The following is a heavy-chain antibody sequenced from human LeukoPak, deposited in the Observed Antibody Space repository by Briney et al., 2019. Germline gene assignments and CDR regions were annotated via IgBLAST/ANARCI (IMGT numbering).Heavy chain of an antibody. CDR3: ARLTAVVTFDY. D-gene: IGHD4-23*01. CDR1: GYTFSDYW. CDR2: IYPGDSDT. Sequence: GESLKISCRASGYTFSDYWIAWVRQMPGQGLEWMGIIYPGDSDTRYSPPFRGQVTISADKSISTAYLQWRSLKVSDSAMYYCARLTAVVTFDYWGQGTLVTVSS. J-gene: IGHJ4*02. V-gene: IGHV5-51*01.